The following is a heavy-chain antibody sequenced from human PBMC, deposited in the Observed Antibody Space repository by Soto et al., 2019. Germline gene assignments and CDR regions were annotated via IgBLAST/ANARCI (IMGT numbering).Heavy chain of an antibody. D-gene: IGHD2-2*01. V-gene: IGHV4-59*01. CDR2: IYYSRST. J-gene: IGHJ6*02. CDR3: ARDRLVVGPDATPFYYYYGLDV. Sequence: QVQLQESGPGLVKPSETLSLTCTVSGGSISSYYWSWIRQPPGKGLEWIGYIYYSRSTNYNPSLNXXXTNAVDTSKNXXSXNXXLVTAADPAVYYCARDRLVVGPDATPFYYYYGLDVGGQGTTVTVSS. CDR1: GGSISSYY.